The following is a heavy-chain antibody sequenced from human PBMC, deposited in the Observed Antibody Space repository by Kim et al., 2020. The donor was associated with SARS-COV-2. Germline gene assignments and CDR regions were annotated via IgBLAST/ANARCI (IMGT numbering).Heavy chain of an antibody. Sequence: KFQGRVTITADKSTSTAYMELSSLRSEDTAVYYCARDRGYYDSSGLSDFQHWGQGTLVTVSS. CDR3: ARDRGYYDSSGLSDFQH. J-gene: IGHJ1*01. V-gene: IGHV1-69*04. D-gene: IGHD3-22*01.